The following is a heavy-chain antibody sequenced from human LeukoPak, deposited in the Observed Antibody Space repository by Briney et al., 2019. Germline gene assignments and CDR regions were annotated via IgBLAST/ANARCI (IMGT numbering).Heavy chain of an antibody. D-gene: IGHD3-10*01. CDR3: ARVNYYGSGSYLFDY. V-gene: IGHV4-30-4*08. CDR2: IYYSGST. J-gene: IGHJ4*02. Sequence: TSETLSLTCTVSGGSISSGDYYWSWIRQPPGKGLEWIGYIYYSGSTYYNPSLKSRVTISVDTSKNQFSLKLSSVTAADTAVYYCARVNYYGSGSYLFDYWGLGTLVTVSS. CDR1: GGSISSGDYY.